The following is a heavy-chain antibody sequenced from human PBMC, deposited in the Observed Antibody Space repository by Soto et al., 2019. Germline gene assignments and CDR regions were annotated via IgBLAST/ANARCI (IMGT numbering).Heavy chain of an antibody. V-gene: IGHV1-18*01. CDR3: ARTTVINPCWYFDL. D-gene: IGHD4-17*01. J-gene: IGHJ2*01. CDR1: GYTFTSYG. Sequence: QVQLVQSGAAVKKPGASVKVSCKASGYTFTSYGISWVRQAPGQGLEWMGWISAYTGNTNYAQKLQGRVTMTTDTSTSTAYMELRRMRSVDTAVYYCARTTVINPCWYFDLWGSGTLITVS. CDR2: ISAYTGNT.